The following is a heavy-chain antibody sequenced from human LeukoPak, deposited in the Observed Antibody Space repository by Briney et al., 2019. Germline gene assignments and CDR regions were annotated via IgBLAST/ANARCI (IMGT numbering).Heavy chain of an antibody. J-gene: IGHJ4*02. D-gene: IGHD4-17*01. Sequence: GGSLRLSCEASEFTFSDFGMNWVRQAPGKGLEWISRISSSGGHINYADSVKGRFTISRDNAKNSLYLQMNSLRAEDTAVYYCAREYTVTHFDYWGQGTLVTVSS. V-gene: IGHV3-21*01. CDR3: AREYTVTHFDY. CDR2: ISSSGGHI. CDR1: EFTFSDFG.